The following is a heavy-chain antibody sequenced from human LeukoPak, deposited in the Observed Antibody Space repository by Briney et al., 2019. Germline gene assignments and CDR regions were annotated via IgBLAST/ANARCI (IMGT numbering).Heavy chain of an antibody. V-gene: IGHV1-2*04. Sequence: ASVKVSCKASGYTFTGYYMHWVRQAPGQRLEWMGWNNPNSGGTNYAQKFQGWVTMTRDTSISTAYMELSRLRSDDTAVYYCARDRAYCGGDCYPYYGMDVWGQGTTVTVSS. CDR1: GYTFTGYY. CDR3: ARDRAYCGGDCYPYYGMDV. D-gene: IGHD2-21*02. CDR2: NNPNSGGT. J-gene: IGHJ6*02.